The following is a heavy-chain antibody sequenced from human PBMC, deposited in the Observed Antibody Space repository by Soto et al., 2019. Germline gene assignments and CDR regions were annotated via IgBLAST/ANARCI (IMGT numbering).Heavy chain of an antibody. D-gene: IGHD5-18*01. J-gene: IGHJ6*02. V-gene: IGHV4-30-4*01. CDR1: GGSISSGDYY. Sequence: QVQLQESGPGLVKPSQTLSLTCTVSGGSISSGDYYWSWIRQPPGKGLEWIGYIYYSGSTYYNPSPKSRVTISVDASKTQFSLKLSSVTAAGTAVYYCARTRTAMVAYGMDVWGQGTTVTVSS. CDR2: IYYSGST. CDR3: ARTRTAMVAYGMDV.